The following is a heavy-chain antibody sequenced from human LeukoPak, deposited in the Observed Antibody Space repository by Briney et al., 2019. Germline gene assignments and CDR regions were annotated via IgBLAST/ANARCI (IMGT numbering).Heavy chain of an antibody. Sequence: SETLSLTCSVSGGSISRSNYYWGWIRQPPGKGLEWIGSIYYSGSTYYSPSLKSRVTISVDTSKNQISLKLSSATAADTAVYFCARDRQQLVRGDHFDYWGQGTLVTVSS. CDR3: ARDRQQLVRGDHFDY. CDR1: GGSISRSNYY. CDR2: IYYSGST. D-gene: IGHD1-1*01. V-gene: IGHV4-39*07. J-gene: IGHJ4*02.